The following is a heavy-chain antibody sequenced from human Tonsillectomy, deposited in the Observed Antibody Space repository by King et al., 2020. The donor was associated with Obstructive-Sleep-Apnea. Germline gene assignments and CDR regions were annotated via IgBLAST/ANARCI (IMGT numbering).Heavy chain of an antibody. Sequence: VQLVESGGGLVKPGGSLRLSRTASGFRFSHYTASWVRQAPGKGLEWVSSISTSSSYINHADSVKGRFAISRDNAKNSLFLQMNSLRAEDTAVYFCTVGLGSGVIPTNYWGQGTLVTVSS. V-gene: IGHV3-21*06. CDR3: TVGLGSGVIPTNY. J-gene: IGHJ4*02. CDR2: ISTSSSYI. D-gene: IGHD3-10*01. CDR1: GFRFSHYT.